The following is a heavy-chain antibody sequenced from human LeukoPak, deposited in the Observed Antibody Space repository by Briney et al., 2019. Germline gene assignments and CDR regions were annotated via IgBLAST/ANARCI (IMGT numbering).Heavy chain of an antibody. V-gene: IGHV3-48*04. CDR2: ISSSRSTI. CDR3: ARDQPQRWLQPQPQGD. D-gene: IGHD5-24*01. J-gene: IGHJ4*02. Sequence: AGGSLRLSCAASGFTFSSYSMNWVRQAPGKGLEWVSYISSSRSTIYYADSVKGRFTISRDNAKNSLYLQMNSLRAEDTAVYYCARDQPQRWLQPQPQGDWGQGTLVTVSS. CDR1: GFTFSSYS.